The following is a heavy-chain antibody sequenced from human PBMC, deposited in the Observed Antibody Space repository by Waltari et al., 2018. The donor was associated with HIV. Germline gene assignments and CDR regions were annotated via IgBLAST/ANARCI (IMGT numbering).Heavy chain of an antibody. CDR3: ARVRSIMGRFLGFDY. V-gene: IGHV3-53*02. J-gene: IGHJ4*02. CDR2: IYRSGDE. D-gene: IGHD3-3*02. Sequence: EVQLVETGGGLIQPGGSMRLSCASHGLSVIRNYMNRVRQAPGKGLEWVAVIYRSGDEYYADFVKGRFTISRDNSKNTRYRQMNSLRAEDRAVYYCARVRSIMGRFLGFDYWGQGTLVTVSS. CDR1: GLSVIRNY.